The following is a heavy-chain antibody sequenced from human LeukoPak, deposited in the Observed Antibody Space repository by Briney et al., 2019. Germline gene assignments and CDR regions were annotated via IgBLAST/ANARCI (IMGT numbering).Heavy chain of an antibody. Sequence: GGSLRLSCAASGFTFSNYWMHWVRHVPGKGLVWVSRSDGGGSSTSYADSVKGRFSISRDNTRNSLFLQMYSLRAEDTAVYFCAREDGYCSGGNCYSYFDSWGQGTLVTVSS. V-gene: IGHV3-74*01. CDR3: AREDGYCSGGNCYSYFDS. CDR2: SDGGGSST. J-gene: IGHJ4*02. CDR1: GFTFSNYW. D-gene: IGHD2-15*01.